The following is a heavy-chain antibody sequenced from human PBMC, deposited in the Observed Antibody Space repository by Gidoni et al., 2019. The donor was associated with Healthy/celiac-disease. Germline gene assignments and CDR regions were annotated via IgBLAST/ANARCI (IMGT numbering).Heavy chain of an antibody. CDR2: IIPIFGTA. V-gene: IGHV1-69*01. CDR1: GVTFSRYA. D-gene: IGHD5-12*01. Sequence: QVQLVQSGAEVKKPGSSVKVSCKASGVTFSRYAISWVRQAPGQGLEWRGGIIPIFGTANYAQKFQGRVTMTADESTSTAYMELSSLRSEDTAVYYCARWGRGYSGTRVFDYWGQGTLVTVSS. CDR3: ARWGRGYSGTRVFDY. J-gene: IGHJ4*02.